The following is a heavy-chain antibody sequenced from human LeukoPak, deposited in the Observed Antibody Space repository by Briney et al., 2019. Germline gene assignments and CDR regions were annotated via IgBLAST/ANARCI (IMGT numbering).Heavy chain of an antibody. V-gene: IGHV1-69*13. CDR2: IIPILGTA. CDR1: GYTFSNYA. J-gene: IGHJ6*03. Sequence: GASVKVSCKASGYTFSNYAISWVRQAPGRGLAWMGGIIPILGTAKYAQKFQGRVTITADESTRTANMELSSLRSEDTAVFYCARGASPMYYYFHMDVWGKGTTVTVSS. CDR3: ARGASPMYYYFHMDV.